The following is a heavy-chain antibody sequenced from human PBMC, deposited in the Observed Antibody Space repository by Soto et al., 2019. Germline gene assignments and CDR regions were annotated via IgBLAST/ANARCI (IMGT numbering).Heavy chain of an antibody. J-gene: IGHJ4*02. CDR2: IKSDGSST. CDR3: ARGGSYNYGPRGSRVADF. CDR1: GFTFNDYW. Sequence: EVQLVESGGGLVQPGGSLRLSCEASGFTFNDYWMHWVRQVPGKGLVWVSRIKSDGSSTSYADSVKGRFTISRDNAKNTLDLQMNSLSDDVSAVYYWARGGSYNYGPRGSRVADFWGQGTLGTFS. D-gene: IGHD5-18*01. V-gene: IGHV3-74*01.